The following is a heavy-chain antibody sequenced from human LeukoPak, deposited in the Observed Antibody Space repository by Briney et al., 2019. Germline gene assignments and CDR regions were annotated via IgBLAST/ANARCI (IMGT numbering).Heavy chain of an antibody. CDR3: ARSSSWYVPFDN. J-gene: IGHJ4*02. Sequence: RGSLRLSCEASGFTFSDYWMHWVRQAPGKGLEWVGNIKHDGSEKRYVDSVKGRFTISRDNAKNSLYLQMNSLRAEDTALYYCARSSSWYVPFDNWGQGTLVTVSS. D-gene: IGHD2-2*01. CDR1: GFTFSDYW. V-gene: IGHV3-7*01. CDR2: IKHDGSEK.